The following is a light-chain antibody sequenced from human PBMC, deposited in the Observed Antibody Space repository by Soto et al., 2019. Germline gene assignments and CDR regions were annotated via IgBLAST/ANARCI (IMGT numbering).Light chain of an antibody. CDR3: SSYTSSSFYV. Sequence: QSALTQPASVSGSPGQSITISCTGTSSDVGGYNYVPWYQQHPGKAPKLMIYDVSSRPSGVSDRFSGSKSGNTASLTISGFQAEDVVVFFCSSYTSSSFYVLGIGPKVPVL. V-gene: IGLV2-14*01. CDR1: SSDVGGYNY. J-gene: IGLJ1*01. CDR2: DVS.